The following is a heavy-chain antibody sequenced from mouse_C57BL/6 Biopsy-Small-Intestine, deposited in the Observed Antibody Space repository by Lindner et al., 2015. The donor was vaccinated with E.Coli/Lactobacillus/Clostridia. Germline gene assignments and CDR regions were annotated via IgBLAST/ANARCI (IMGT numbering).Heavy chain of an antibody. CDR1: GYAFSSSW. CDR3: ARRRTGFDY. J-gene: IGHJ2*01. D-gene: IGHD4-1*01. Sequence: VQLQESGPELVKPGASVKISCKASGYAFSSSWMNWVKQRPGKGLEWIGRIYPGDGDTNYNGKFKGKATLTADKSSSTAYMQLSSLTSEDSAVYFCARRRTGFDYVGPRHHSHSLL. V-gene: IGHV1-82*01. CDR2: IYPGDGDT.